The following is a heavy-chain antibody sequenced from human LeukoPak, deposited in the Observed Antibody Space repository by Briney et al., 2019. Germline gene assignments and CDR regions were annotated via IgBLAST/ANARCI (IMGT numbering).Heavy chain of an antibody. V-gene: IGHV3-30*03. CDR3: ASSSIVGATLFDY. D-gene: IGHD1-26*01. CDR2: ISYDGSDK. Sequence: GGSLRLSCAASAFTFSNYGMHWVRQAPGKGLEWVAVISYDGSDKYYADPVKGRFTISRDNSKNTVYLQMNSLRAEDTAVYYCASSSIVGATLFDYWGQGTLVTVSS. J-gene: IGHJ4*02. CDR1: AFTFSNYG.